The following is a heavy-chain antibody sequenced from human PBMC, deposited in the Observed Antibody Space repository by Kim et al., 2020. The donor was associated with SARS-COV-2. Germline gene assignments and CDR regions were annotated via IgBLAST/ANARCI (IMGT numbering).Heavy chain of an antibody. V-gene: IGHV1-69*04. CDR2: IIPILGIA. D-gene: IGHD1-1*01. CDR3: DANGGDFDY. J-gene: IGHJ4*02. Sequence: SVKVSCKASGGTFSSYAISWVRQAPGQGLEWMGRIIPILGIANYAQKFQGRVTITADKSTSTAYMELSSLRTEDTAVYYCDANGGDFDYWGQGTLVTVSS. CDR1: GGTFSSYA.